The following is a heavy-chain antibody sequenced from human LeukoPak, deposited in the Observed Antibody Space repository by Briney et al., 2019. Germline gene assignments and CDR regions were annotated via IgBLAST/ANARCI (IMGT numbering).Heavy chain of an antibody. D-gene: IGHD4-17*01. CDR2: IIPIFGTA. CDR1: GGTFSSCA. Sequence: SSVKVSCKASGGTFSSCAISWVRQAPGQGLEWMGGIIPIFGTANYAQKFQGRVTITADESTSTAYMELSSLRSEDTAVYYCARASTVTTYYYYYGMDVWGQGTTVTVSS. J-gene: IGHJ6*02. V-gene: IGHV1-69*01. CDR3: ARASTVTTYYYYYGMDV.